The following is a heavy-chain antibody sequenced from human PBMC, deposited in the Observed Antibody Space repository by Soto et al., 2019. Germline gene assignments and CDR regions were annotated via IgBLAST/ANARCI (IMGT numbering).Heavy chain of an antibody. J-gene: IGHJ4*02. D-gene: IGHD3-22*01. CDR2: IYYSGST. CDR1: GGSISSGGYY. Sequence: SETLSLTCTVSGGSISSGGYYWSWIRQHPGKGLEWIGYIYYSGSTYYNPSLKSRVTISVDTSKNQFSLKLSSVTAADTAVYYCARDHAPYDSSGYSSSYWGQGTLVTVSS. CDR3: ARDHAPYDSSGYSSSY. V-gene: IGHV4-31*03.